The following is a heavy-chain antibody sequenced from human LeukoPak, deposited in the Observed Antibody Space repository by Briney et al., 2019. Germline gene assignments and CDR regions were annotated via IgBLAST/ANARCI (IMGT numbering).Heavy chain of an antibody. V-gene: IGHV3-30-3*01. J-gene: IGHJ4*02. CDR3: ARSGHCSGTSCYAEGIDY. CDR1: GFTFSSYA. Sequence: PGRSLRLSCAASGFTFSSYAMHWVRQAPGKGLEWVAVISYDGSNKYYADSVKGRFTISRDNSKNTLYLQMNSLRAEDTAVYYCARSGHCSGTSCYAEGIDYWGQGTLVTVSS. CDR2: ISYDGSNK. D-gene: IGHD2-2*01.